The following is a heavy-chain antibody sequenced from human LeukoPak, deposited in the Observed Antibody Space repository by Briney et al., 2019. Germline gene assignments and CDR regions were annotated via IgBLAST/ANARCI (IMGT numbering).Heavy chain of an antibody. CDR1: GGSFSGYY. D-gene: IGHD3-3*01. V-gene: IGHV4-34*01. CDR3: ARGLSTFDFWSGYYPRHFDY. Sequence: SETLSLTCAVYGGSFSGYYWSWIRQPPGKGLEWIGEINHSGSTNYNPSLKSRVTMSVDTSKNQFSLKLSSVTAADTAVYYCARGLSTFDFWSGYYPRHFDYWGQGTLVTVSS. CDR2: INHSGST. J-gene: IGHJ4*02.